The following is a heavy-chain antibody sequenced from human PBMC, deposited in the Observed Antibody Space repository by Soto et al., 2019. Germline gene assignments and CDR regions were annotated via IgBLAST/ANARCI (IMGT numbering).Heavy chain of an antibody. Sequence: QMQLVQSGAEVKKTGSSVKVSCKASGYTFTYRYLHWVRQAPGQALEWMGWITPFNGNTNYAQKFQDRVTITRDRSMSTAYMELSSLRSEDTAMYYCATSGAASDQIDYWGQGTLVTVSS. CDR1: GYTFTYRY. J-gene: IGHJ4*02. CDR2: ITPFNGNT. D-gene: IGHD3-16*01. V-gene: IGHV1-45*02. CDR3: ATSGAASDQIDY.